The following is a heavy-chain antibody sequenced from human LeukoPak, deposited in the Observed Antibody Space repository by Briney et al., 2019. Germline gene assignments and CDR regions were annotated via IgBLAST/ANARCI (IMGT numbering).Heavy chain of an antibody. Sequence: SQTLSLTCAISGDSVSSISAAWNSIRQSPSRGLEWLGMTYYRSKWYNDYAVSVKSRITINPDTSKNQFSLQLNSVTPEDTAVYYCARVVWELGFDYYYGMDVWGQGTTVTVSS. D-gene: IGHD1-26*01. V-gene: IGHV6-1*01. J-gene: IGHJ6*02. CDR2: TYYRSKWYN. CDR3: ARVVWELGFDYYYGMDV. CDR1: GDSVSSISAA.